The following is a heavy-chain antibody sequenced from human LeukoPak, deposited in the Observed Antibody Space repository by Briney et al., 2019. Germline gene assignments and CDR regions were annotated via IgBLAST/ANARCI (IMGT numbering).Heavy chain of an antibody. CDR3: ATADDYGDYGWFDP. D-gene: IGHD4-17*01. CDR1: GYTLTELY. CDR2: FDPEDGET. Sequence: GASVKVSCRVSGYTLTELYMHWVRQAPGKGLEWMGGFDPEDGETIYAQKFQGTVTMTADTSTDTVYMELSSLRSEDTAVYYCATADDYGDYGWFDPWGQGTLVTVSS. V-gene: IGHV1-24*01. J-gene: IGHJ5*02.